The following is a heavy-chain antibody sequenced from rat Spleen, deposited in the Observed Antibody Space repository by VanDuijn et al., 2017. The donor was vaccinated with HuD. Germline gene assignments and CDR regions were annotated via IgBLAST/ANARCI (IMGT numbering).Heavy chain of an antibody. CDR1: GFTFNNYW. D-gene: IGHD4-3*01. CDR3: ARHEAFGTYYVMDA. V-gene: IGHV5-31*01. Sequence: EVQLVESGGGLVQPGRSLKLSCVASGFTFNNYWMTWIRQAPGKGLEWVATITNIDGSSYYPDSVKGRFTISRENGKSTLYLQMDSLRSEDTATYYCARHEAFGTYYVMDAWGQGASVTVSS. CDR2: ITNIDGSS. J-gene: IGHJ4*01.